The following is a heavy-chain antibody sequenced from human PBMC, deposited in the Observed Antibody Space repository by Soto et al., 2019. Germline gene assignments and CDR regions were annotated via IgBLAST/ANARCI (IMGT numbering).Heavy chain of an antibody. D-gene: IGHD1-26*01. CDR2: IWYDGTNK. CDR3: ARTDCDSSTCPSDLVGATTMDY. CDR1: GFRSSTYC. J-gene: IGHJ4*02. V-gene: IGHV3-33*01. Sequence: GGSLRPSCEKSGFRSSTYCMHQARQAQGKGLEWVAVIWYDGTNKKYADSVKGRFTISRDNSKSTLYLQMNTLRAEDTGVYYCARTDCDSSTCPSDLVGATTMDYWGQGT.